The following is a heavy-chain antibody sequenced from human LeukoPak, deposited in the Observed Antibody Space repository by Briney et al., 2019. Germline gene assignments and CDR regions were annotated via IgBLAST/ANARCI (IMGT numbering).Heavy chain of an antibody. CDR3: AKDTETRSPDVLRYFDWPSS. CDR2: ISGSGGST. CDR1: GFTFSSYA. V-gene: IGHV3-23*01. Sequence: PGGSLRLSCAASGFTFSSYAMSWVRQAPGKGLEWVSAISGSGGSTYYADSVKGRFTISRDNSKNTLYLQMNSLRAEDTAVYYCAKDTETRSPDVLRYFDWPSSRGQGTLVTVSS. J-gene: IGHJ4*02. D-gene: IGHD3-9*01.